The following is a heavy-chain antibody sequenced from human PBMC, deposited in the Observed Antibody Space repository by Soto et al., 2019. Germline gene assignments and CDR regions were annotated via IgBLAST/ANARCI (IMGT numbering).Heavy chain of an antibody. CDR3: ARRLPGDYGHWFDP. J-gene: IGHJ5*02. CDR2: IHYSGST. D-gene: IGHD4-17*01. V-gene: IGHV4-59*08. Sequence: SETLSLTCTVSGGSISSYYGSWIRQPPGKGLEWIGYIHYSGSTNYNPSLKSRVTISVDTSKNQFSLKLSSVTAADTAVYYCARRLPGDYGHWFDPWGQGILVTVSS. CDR1: GGSISSYY.